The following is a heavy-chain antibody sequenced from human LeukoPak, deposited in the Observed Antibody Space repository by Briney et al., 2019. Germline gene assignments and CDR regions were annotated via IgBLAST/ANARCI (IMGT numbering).Heavy chain of an antibody. J-gene: IGHJ4*02. CDR3: ARGGYGRVDYYLAY. V-gene: IGHV1-18*01. D-gene: IGHD2-15*01. CDR2: INAYNGNT. Sequence: SVHVSCKACRYTLTRYVISWVRQAPGQELEWMGWINAYNGNTNYAQKLQGRVTMTTDTSTSTAYMELRSLRSDDTAVYYCARGGYGRVDYYLAYWGQGTLVTVSS. CDR1: RYTLTRYV.